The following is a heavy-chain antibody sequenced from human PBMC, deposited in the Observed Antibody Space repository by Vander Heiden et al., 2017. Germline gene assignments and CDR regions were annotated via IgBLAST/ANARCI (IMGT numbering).Heavy chain of an antibody. CDR3: ARPYANGWYDY. Sequence: QVQLVQSGAEVKKPGASVKVSCTASGYIFASFFIHWVRQAPGQGLERVGIINPFDGSTTFAQKFQDRVTMTSDTSTSTVYMELSSLTSDDTAVYYCARPYANGWYDYWGKGTLVTVSS. CDR1: GYIFASFF. J-gene: IGHJ4*02. V-gene: IGHV1-46*01. D-gene: IGHD6-19*01. CDR2: INPFDGST.